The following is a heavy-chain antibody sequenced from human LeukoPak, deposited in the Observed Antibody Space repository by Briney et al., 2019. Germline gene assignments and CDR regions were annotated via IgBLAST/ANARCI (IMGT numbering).Heavy chain of an antibody. V-gene: IGHV3-21*01. CDR2: TSSSGAYI. D-gene: IGHD6-19*01. J-gene: IGHJ4*02. Sequence: GGSLRLSCAASGLTFISYTMNWVRQAPGKGLEWVSSTSSSGAYIFYADSVKGRFTISRDNAKNSLYLQMNSLRAEDTAVYFCASSVRGIAVAGAFDYWGQGTLVTVSS. CDR1: GLTFISYT. CDR3: ASSVRGIAVAGAFDY.